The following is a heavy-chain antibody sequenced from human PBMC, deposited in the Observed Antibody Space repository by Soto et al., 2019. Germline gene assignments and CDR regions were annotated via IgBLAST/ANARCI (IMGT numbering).Heavy chain of an antibody. CDR2: INPNSGGT. J-gene: IGHJ5*02. V-gene: IGHV1-2*02. Sequence: ASVKVSCKASGYTFTGYYMHWVRQAPGQGLEWMGRINPNSGGTNYAQKFQGRVTMTRDTSMSTAYMELSRLRSEDTAVYYCARAYSGYDLFWFDPWGQGSLVTVSS. D-gene: IGHD5-12*01. CDR1: GYTFTGYY. CDR3: ARAYSGYDLFWFDP.